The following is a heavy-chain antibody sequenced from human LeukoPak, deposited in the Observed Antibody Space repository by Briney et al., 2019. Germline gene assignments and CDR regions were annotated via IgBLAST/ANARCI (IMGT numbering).Heavy chain of an antibody. CDR1: GFTFDDYA. CDR3: AKDPSSKLHCSGGSCYSNYFDY. CDR2: ISWNSGSI. D-gene: IGHD2-15*01. Sequence: GGSLRLSCAASGFTFDDYAMHWVRQAPGKGLEWVSGISWNSGSIGYADSVKGRFTISRDNAKNSLYLQMNSLRAEDTAVYYCAKDPSSKLHCSGGSCYSNYFDYWGQGTLVTVSS. V-gene: IGHV3-9*01. J-gene: IGHJ4*02.